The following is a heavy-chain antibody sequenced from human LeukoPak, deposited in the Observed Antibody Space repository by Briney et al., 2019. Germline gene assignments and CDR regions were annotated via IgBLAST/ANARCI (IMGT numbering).Heavy chain of an antibody. CDR2: ILPIFGTS. Sequence: SVKVSCEASGGTFSSYVINWVRQAPGQGLEWMGGILPIFGTSIYSQQFQGRVTITADASTNTAYMELNRLRSYDTATYYCARAEDQGRYFDWLPGFDPWGQGTLVTVSS. CDR3: ARAEDQGRYFDWLPGFDP. D-gene: IGHD3-9*01. J-gene: IGHJ5*02. CDR1: GGTFSSYV. V-gene: IGHV1-69*13.